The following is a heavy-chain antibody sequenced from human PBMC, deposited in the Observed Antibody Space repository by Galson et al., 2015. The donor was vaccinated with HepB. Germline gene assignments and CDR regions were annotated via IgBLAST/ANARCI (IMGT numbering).Heavy chain of an antibody. CDR1: GYSFTSYW. V-gene: IGHV5-10-1*01. CDR3: ARTPLGCSSTSCDGGKWFDP. CDR2: IDPSDAYT. D-gene: IGHD2-2*01. J-gene: IGHJ5*02. Sequence: SGAEVKKPGESLRISCKGSGYSFTSYWISWVRQMPGKGLEWMGRIDPSDAYTNYSPSFQGHVTISADKSISTAYLQWSSLKASDTALYYCARTPLGCSSTSCDGGKWFDPWGQGTLVTVSS.